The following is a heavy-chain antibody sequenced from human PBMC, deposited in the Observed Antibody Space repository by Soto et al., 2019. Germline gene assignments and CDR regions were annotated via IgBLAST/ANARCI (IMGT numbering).Heavy chain of an antibody. V-gene: IGHV1-3*01. CDR3: ARGKGMEENYYYYGMDI. D-gene: IGHD1-1*01. Sequence: VKVSCKASGYTFSTYAIHWVRQAPGQSLEWMGWLNGGAGQTRYSQRFQDRVTITRDTSASTAYMEVSSLRPEDTAVYYCARGKGMEENYYYYGMDIWGQGTTVTVSS. CDR1: GYTFSTYA. J-gene: IGHJ6*02. CDR2: LNGGAGQT.